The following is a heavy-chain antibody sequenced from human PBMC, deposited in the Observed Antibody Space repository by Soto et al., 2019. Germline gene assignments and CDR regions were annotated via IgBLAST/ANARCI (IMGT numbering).Heavy chain of an antibody. CDR1: GFTFSTYA. D-gene: IGHD3-22*01. CDR3: AKWYYYDSSGYYYPQTAFYGMDV. V-gene: IGHV3-23*01. CDR2: ITASDAST. J-gene: IGHJ6*02. Sequence: PGGSLRLSCAASGFTFSTYAMSWVRQAPGKGLEWVSTITASDASTYYGDSVKGRFTISRDNSKNTLYLQMNSLRAEDTAVYYCAKWYYYDSSGYYYPQTAFYGMDVWGQATTVTVSS.